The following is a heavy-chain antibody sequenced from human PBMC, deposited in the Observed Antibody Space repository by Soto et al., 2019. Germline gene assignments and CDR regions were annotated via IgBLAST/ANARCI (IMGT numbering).Heavy chain of an antibody. CDR2: ISGSGDIT. D-gene: IGHD3-3*01. V-gene: IGHV3-23*01. J-gene: IGHJ5*02. Sequence: EVQLLESGGGLVQPGGSLRLSCAASGFIFGSYAMNWVRQAPGKGLEWVSAISGSGDITNYADAVKGRFTISRDNSKNTLYLHMNSLTAEDTAVYYCAKWSYEIRVDIQEGWFDPWGQGTLVTVSS. CDR3: AKWSYEIRVDIQEGWFDP. CDR1: GFIFGSYA.